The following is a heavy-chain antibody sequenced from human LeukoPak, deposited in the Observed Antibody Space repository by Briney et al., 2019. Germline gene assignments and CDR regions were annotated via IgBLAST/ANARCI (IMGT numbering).Heavy chain of an antibody. CDR2: IFYSGST. Sequence: SETLSLTCTVSGGSISTSNYYWGWIRQPPGKGLEWIGNIFYSGSTYYSPSLRSRVTISLDTSRNQFSLKLSSVTAADTAVYYCARAGGYSPRSYYYYYMDVWGKGTTVTVSS. J-gene: IGHJ6*03. V-gene: IGHV4-39*07. D-gene: IGHD5-18*01. CDR1: GGSISTSNYY. CDR3: ARAGGYSPRSYYYYYMDV.